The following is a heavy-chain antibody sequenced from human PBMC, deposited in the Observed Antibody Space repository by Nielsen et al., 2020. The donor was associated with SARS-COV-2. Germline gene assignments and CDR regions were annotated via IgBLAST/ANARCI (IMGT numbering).Heavy chain of an antibody. J-gene: IGHJ3*02. CDR2: IDPSDSYT. CDR3: AGGYSYGYGAFDI. Sequence: GESLKISCNGSGYSFTSYWISWVRQMPGKGLEWMGRIDPSDSYTNYSPSFQGHATISADKSISTAYLQWSSLKASDTAMYYCAGGYSYGYGAFDIWGQGTMVTVSS. CDR1: GYSFTSYW. V-gene: IGHV5-10-1*01. D-gene: IGHD5-18*01.